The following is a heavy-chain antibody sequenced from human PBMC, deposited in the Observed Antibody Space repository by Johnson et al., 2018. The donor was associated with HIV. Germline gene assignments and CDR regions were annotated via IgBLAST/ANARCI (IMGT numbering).Heavy chain of an antibody. CDR2: IKEDGSED. Sequence: EVQLVESGGALVQPGGSLRLSCAASGFIFSNYWMSWVRQAPGKGLEWVANIKEDGSEDYHLDSLKGRFTISRDNAKNSLYLQMDSLRAEDTGVYYCARDGVYSSPHDAFDVWGQGTVVTVSS. CDR1: GFIFSNYW. CDR3: ARDGVYSSPHDAFDV. J-gene: IGHJ3*01. V-gene: IGHV3-7*05. D-gene: IGHD6-13*01.